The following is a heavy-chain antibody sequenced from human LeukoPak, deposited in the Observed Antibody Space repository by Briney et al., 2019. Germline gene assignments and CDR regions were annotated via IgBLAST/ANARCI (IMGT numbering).Heavy chain of an antibody. J-gene: IGHJ4*02. V-gene: IGHV4-34*01. CDR2: INHSGST. Sequence: PSETLSLTCAVYGGSFSGYYWSWIRQPPGKGLEWIWEINHSGSTNYNPSLKSRVTISVDTSKNQFSLKLSSVTAADTAVYYCASRLGGPFDYWGQGTLVTVSS. D-gene: IGHD2-15*01. CDR3: ASRLGGPFDY. CDR1: GGSFSGYY.